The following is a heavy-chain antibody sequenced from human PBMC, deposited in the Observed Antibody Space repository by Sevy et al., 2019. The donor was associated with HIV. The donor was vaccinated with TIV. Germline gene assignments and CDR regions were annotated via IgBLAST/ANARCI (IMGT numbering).Heavy chain of an antibody. CDR1: GYSINRNTD. CDR2: VHHGGST. V-gene: IGHV4-38-2*02. CDR3: ARDSSNYYDSGSHYKTNVAGSAWFDP. J-gene: IGHJ5*02. D-gene: IGHD3-10*01. Sequence: SETLSLTCTVSGYSINRNTDWGWIRQPPGKGLEWLGSVHHGGSTYYNPSLKSRVTISTDTSKNQFSLKRNSVTAADAAVYFCARDSSNYYDSGSHYKTNVAGSAWFDPWGQGTLVTVSS.